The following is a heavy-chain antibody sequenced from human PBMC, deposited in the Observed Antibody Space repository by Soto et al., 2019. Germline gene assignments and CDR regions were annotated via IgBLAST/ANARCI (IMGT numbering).Heavy chain of an antibody. CDR1: GFTFSSYS. CDR3: ARDSGYSYGPIAY. J-gene: IGHJ4*02. Sequence: EVQLVESGGGLVQPGGSLRLSCAASGFTFSSYSMNWVRQAPGKGLEWVSYISSSSSSIYYADSVKGRFTISRDKAKRSLYLQKNSLRDEDTAVYYCARDSGYSYGPIAYWGQGTLVPVSS. V-gene: IGHV3-48*02. D-gene: IGHD5-18*01. CDR2: ISSSSSSI.